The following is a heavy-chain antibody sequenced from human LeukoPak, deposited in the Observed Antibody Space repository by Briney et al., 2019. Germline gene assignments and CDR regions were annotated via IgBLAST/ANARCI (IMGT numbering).Heavy chain of an antibody. D-gene: IGHD3-22*01. J-gene: IGHJ4*02. CDR3: ARVMYYYDSSGYSGGDFDY. V-gene: IGHV4-30-4*01. CDR2: VYYSGST. Sequence: SQTLSLTCTVSGGSISSGEYYWSWIRQPPGKGLEWIGYVYYSGSTYYNPSLKSRVTISVDTSKNQFSLKLSSVTDADTAVYYCARVMYYYDSSGYSGGDFDYWGQGTLATVSS. CDR1: GGSISSGEYY.